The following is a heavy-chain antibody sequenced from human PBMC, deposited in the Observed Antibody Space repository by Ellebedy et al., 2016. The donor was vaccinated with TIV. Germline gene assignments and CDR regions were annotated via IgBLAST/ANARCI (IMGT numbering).Heavy chain of an antibody. CDR3: ARVRRRIVVVSHAFDI. V-gene: IGHV4-59*01. CDR2: IYYSGST. CDR1: GGSISSYY. D-gene: IGHD3-22*01. J-gene: IGHJ3*02. Sequence: MPSETLSLTCTVSGGSISSYYWSWIRQPPGKGLEWIGYIYYSGSTNYNPSLKSRVTISLDTSKNQFSLKLSSVTAADTAVYYCARVRRRIVVVSHAFDIWGQGTMVTVSS.